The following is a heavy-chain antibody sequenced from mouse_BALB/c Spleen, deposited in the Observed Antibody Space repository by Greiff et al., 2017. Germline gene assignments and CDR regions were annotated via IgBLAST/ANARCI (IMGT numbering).Heavy chain of an antibody. Sequence: VQLQQSGPELVKPGASVKISCKASGYAFSSSWMNWVKQRPGQGLEWIGRIYPGDGDTNYNGKFKGKATLTADKSSSTAYMQLSSLTSVDSAVYFCATYYDGYSWFAYWGQGTLVTVSA. V-gene: IGHV1-82*01. J-gene: IGHJ3*01. CDR3: ATYYDGYSWFAY. D-gene: IGHD2-3*01. CDR1: GYAFSSSW. CDR2: IYPGDGDT.